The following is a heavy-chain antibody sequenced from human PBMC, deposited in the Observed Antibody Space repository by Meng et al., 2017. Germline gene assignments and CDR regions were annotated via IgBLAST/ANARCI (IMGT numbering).Heavy chain of an antibody. V-gene: IGHV1-69*06. CDR2: IIPIFGRA. D-gene: IGHD3-10*01. J-gene: IGHJ4*02. CDR3: AGGGYYGSGQIFDY. Sequence: SSKVSCKASGGTSSSYAISWLLQAPGQGLEWMGGIIPIFGRANYAQKFQGRVMITADKSTSTAYMELSSLRSEDTAVYYCAGGGYYGSGQIFDYWGQGTLVTVSS. CDR1: GGTSSSYA.